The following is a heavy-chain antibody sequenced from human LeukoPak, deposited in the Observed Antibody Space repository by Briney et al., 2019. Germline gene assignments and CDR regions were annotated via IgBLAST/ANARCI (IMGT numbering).Heavy chain of an antibody. Sequence: SETLSLTCTILGDSVSRSDSYWDWIRQPPGKGLEWIGTIYYSGRTYYSPSLKSRVTLSVDMSNNQFSLTLSSVTAADTALYFCARRRYYDSSGYLEWGQGTLVTVSS. CDR1: GDSVSRSDSY. CDR3: ARRRYYDSSGYLE. D-gene: IGHD3-22*01. J-gene: IGHJ1*01. CDR2: IYYSGRT. V-gene: IGHV4-39*01.